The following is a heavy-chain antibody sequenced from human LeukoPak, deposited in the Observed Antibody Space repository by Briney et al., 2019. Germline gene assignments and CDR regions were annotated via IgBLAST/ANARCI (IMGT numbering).Heavy chain of an antibody. J-gene: IGHJ4*02. Sequence: GGSLRLSCAASRFTFSNYAMTWVRQAPGKGLEWVSTISGSGGSTYYADSVKGRFTISRDNSKNTLYLQMGSLRAEDTAVYYCAKGTYFDWLLSRGYYLDYWGQGTLVTVSS. CDR2: ISGSGGST. D-gene: IGHD3-9*01. CDR3: AKGTYFDWLLSRGYYLDY. CDR1: RFTFSNYA. V-gene: IGHV3-23*01.